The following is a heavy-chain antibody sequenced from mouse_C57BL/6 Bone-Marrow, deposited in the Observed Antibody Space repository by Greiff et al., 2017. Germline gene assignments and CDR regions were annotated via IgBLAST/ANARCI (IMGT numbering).Heavy chain of an antibody. CDR2: IWRDYDK. D-gene: IGHD1-1*02. Sequence: VKLMESGPGISQPSQTLSLTCSFSGFSLRTFCMGVGWIRQPSGKGLEWLAHIWRDYDKYYHPALNRRLSIYKDTAKNQVFLKSANVDTADTATYECDQIIWSLYAMDYWGQGTSVTVSS. V-gene: IGHV8-8*01. CDR1: GFSLRTFCMG. J-gene: IGHJ4*01. CDR3: DQIIWSLYAMDY.